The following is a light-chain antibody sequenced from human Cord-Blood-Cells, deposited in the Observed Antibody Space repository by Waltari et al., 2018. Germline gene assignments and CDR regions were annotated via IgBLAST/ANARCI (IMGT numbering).Light chain of an antibody. CDR1: SSNIGSNY. CDR3: QVWDSSSDHYV. Sequence: QSVLTQPPSASGTPGQRVTISCSGSSSNIGSNYVYWYQQLPGTAPKLLIYRNNQRPSGVPDRFSGSNSGNTATLTISRVEAGDEADYYCQVWDSSSDHYVFGTGTKVTVL. V-gene: IGLV1-47*01. J-gene: IGLJ1*01. CDR2: RNN.